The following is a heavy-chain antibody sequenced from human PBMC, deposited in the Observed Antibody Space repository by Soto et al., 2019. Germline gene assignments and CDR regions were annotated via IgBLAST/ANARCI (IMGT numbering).Heavy chain of an antibody. CDR1: GFTFTNYA. CDR2: LSGPGDT. J-gene: IGHJ6*02. V-gene: IGHV3-23*01. CDR3: ARVSLGASTITDYYYYGMDV. D-gene: IGHD1-26*01. Sequence: EVQLLESGGGLVQPGGSLRLSCAASGFTFTNYAMSWVRQAPGKGLEWVSGLSGPGDTYYADSVKGRFTISRDNSKNTLYLQMSRLRAEDTAVYYCARVSLGASTITDYYYYGMDVWGQGTTVTVSS.